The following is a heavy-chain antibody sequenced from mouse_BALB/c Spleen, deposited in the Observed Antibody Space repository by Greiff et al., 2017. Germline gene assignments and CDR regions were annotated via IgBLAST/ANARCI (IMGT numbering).Heavy chain of an antibody. CDR3: ARGGLYGHYAMDY. CDR2: INPDSSTI. Sequence: EVKLVESGGGLVQPGGSLKLSCAASGFDFSRYWMSWVRQAPGKGLEWIGEINPDSSTINYTPSLKDKFIISRDNAKNTLYLQMSKVRSEDTALYYCARGGLYGHYAMDYWGQGTSVTVSS. V-gene: IGHV4-1*02. CDR1: GFDFSRYW. J-gene: IGHJ4*01. D-gene: IGHD1-1*02.